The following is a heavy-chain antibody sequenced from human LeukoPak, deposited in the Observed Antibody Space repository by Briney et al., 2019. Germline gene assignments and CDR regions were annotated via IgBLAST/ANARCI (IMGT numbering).Heavy chain of an antibody. V-gene: IGHV3-23*01. J-gene: IGHJ4*02. CDR2: ISGSGGSI. CDR3: AKGGDGYNYYFDY. Sequence: GGSLRLSCTASGFTFSDYAMSWVRQAPGKRLEWVSGISGSGGSIRYADSVKGRFIISRDNSKNTLYSQMNSLRAEDTAVYYCAKGGDGYNYYFDYWGQETLVTVSS. D-gene: IGHD5-24*01. CDR1: GFTFSDYA.